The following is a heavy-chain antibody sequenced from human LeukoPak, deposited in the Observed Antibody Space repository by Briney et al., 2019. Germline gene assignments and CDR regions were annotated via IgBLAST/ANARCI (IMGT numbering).Heavy chain of an antibody. Sequence: SVKVSCKASGGTFSSYAISWVRQAPGQGLEWMGRIIPILGIANYAQKFQGRVTITADKSTSTAYMELSSLRSEDTAVYYCASPKHYYDSSDSRRPFDYWGQGTLVTVSS. V-gene: IGHV1-69*04. CDR1: GGTFSSYA. CDR3: ASPKHYYDSSDSRRPFDY. J-gene: IGHJ4*02. D-gene: IGHD3-22*01. CDR2: IIPILGIA.